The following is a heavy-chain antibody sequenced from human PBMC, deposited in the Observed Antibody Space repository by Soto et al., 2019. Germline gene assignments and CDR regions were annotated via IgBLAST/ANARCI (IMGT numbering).Heavy chain of an antibody. CDR1: GYSFRSYD. V-gene: IGHV1-8*02. Sequence: QVQLVQSGAEVKKPGASVKVSCKGSGYSFRSYDITWVRQAPGQGLEWMGWVHPETGSTGYAQRFQGRVSMTSDTSRNTTYMELSDLRVEDTAVYYCAKLVDRLGGLTVVAYWGRGTLVTVSS. CDR2: VHPETGST. CDR3: AKLVDRLGGLTVVAY. D-gene: IGHD3-10*01. J-gene: IGHJ4*02.